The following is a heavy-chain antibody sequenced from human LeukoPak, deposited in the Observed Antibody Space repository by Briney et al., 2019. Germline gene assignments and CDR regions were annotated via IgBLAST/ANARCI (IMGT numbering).Heavy chain of an antibody. J-gene: IGHJ4*02. CDR3: ARASVGCSSTSCYSTQFDY. Sequence: SETLSLTCAVYGGSFSGYYWSCIRQPPGKGLEWIGEINHSGSTNYNTSLKSRVTVSVDTSKNQFSLKLSSVTAADTAVYNCARASVGCSSTSCYSTQFDYWGQGTLVTVSS. V-gene: IGHV4-34*01. D-gene: IGHD2-2*01. CDR1: GGSFSGYY. CDR2: INHSGST.